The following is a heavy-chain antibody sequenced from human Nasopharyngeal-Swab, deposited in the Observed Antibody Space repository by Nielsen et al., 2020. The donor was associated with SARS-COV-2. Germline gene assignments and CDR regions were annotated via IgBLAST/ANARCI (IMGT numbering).Heavy chain of an antibody. CDR2: ISYDGSNK. Sequence: GESLKISCAASGFTFSSYAMHWVRQAPGKGLEWVAVISYDGSNKYYADSVKGRFTISRDNSKNTLYLQMNSLRAEDTAVYYCAREPTDDSSRPLDYWGQGTLVTVSS. CDR3: AREPTDDSSRPLDY. V-gene: IGHV3-30-3*01. D-gene: IGHD3-22*01. J-gene: IGHJ4*02. CDR1: GFTFSSYA.